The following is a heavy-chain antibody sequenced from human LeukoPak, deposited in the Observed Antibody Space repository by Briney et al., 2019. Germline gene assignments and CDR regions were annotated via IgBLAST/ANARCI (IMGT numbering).Heavy chain of an antibody. D-gene: IGHD3-10*01. CDR3: AKDFFPSGSPWLGFFQQ. CDR1: GFTFDDYT. CDR2: ISWDAGRT. J-gene: IGHJ1*01. V-gene: IGHV3-43*01. Sequence: GGSLRLSCAASGFTFDDYTMHWVRQAPGKGLEWVSLISWDAGRTYYADSVKGRFTISRDNSKNSLYLQMNSLRAEVTAFYYCAKDFFPSGSPWLGFFQQWGQGTLATVSS.